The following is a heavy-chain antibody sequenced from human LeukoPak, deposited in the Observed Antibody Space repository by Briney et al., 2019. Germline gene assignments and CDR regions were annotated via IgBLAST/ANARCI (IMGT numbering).Heavy chain of an antibody. CDR3: AKDPDSGDNNDSSGYRSKIPFGYFDY. V-gene: IGHV3-30*18. D-gene: IGHD3-22*01. CDR2: ISYDGSNK. J-gene: IGHJ4*02. CDR1: GFTFSSYG. Sequence: PGGSLRLSCAASGFTFSSYGMHWVRQAPGKGLEWVAVISYDGSNKYYADSVKGRFTISRDNSKNTLYLQMNSLRAEDTAVYYCAKDPDSGDNNDSSGYRSKIPFGYFDYWGQGTLVTVSS.